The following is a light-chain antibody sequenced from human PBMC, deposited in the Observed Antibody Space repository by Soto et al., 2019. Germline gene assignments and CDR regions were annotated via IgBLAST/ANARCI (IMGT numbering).Light chain of an antibody. CDR2: GAS. CDR3: QQYGSSSWT. Sequence: EIVLTQSPGTLSLSPGERATLSCRASQSVSSSYLAWYQQKPGQAPRLLIYGASSRATGIPDRFSGSGSETDFTLTISRLEPVDFAVYYFQQYGSSSWTFGQGTKGEIQ. V-gene: IGKV3-20*01. CDR1: QSVSSSY. J-gene: IGKJ1*01.